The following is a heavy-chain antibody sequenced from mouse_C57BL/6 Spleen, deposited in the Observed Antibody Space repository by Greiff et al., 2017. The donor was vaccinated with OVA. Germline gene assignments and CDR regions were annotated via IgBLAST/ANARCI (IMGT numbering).Heavy chain of an antibody. CDR2: INYDGSST. CDR1: GFTFSDYY. Sequence: DVMLVESEGGLVQPGSSMKLSCTASGFTFSDYYMAWVRQVPEKGLEWVANINYDGSSTYYLDSLKSRFIISRDNAKNILYLQMSSLKSEDTATYYCAREGPGYAMDYWGQGTSVTVSS. V-gene: IGHV5-16*01. J-gene: IGHJ4*01. CDR3: AREGPGYAMDY.